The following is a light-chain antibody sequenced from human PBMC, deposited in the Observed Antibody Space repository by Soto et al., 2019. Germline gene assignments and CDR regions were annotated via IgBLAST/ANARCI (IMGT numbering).Light chain of an antibody. CDR1: NSDVGNYNL. V-gene: IGLV2-23*02. Sequence: QSALTQPASVSGSPGQWITISCAGTNSDVGNYNLVSWYQQHPGKAPKLMIYAVSKRPSGVSNRFSGSKSGNTASLSISGLQAEDEADYYCCSYANTTTLEYVFGTGTQLTVL. CDR3: CSYANTTTLEYV. J-gene: IGLJ1*01. CDR2: AVS.